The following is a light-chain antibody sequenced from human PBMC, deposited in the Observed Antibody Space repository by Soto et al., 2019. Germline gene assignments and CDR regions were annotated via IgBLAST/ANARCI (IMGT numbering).Light chain of an antibody. CDR1: QAVNSW. Sequence: DNQLTKSPSSISASVGDRVTITCRASQAVNSWLAWFQQKPGMAPKLVIYDVSSLQSGVPSRFSGSGSGTEFTLTISSLQPEDFATYYCQQSNNHPISFGQGTRLEI. V-gene: IGKV1-12*01. J-gene: IGKJ5*01. CDR3: QQSNNHPIS. CDR2: DVS.